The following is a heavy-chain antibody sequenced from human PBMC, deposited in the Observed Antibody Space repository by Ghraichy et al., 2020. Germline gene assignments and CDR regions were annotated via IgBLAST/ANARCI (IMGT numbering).Heavy chain of an antibody. Sequence: SETLSLTCAVYGGSFSGYYWSWIRQPPGKGLEWIGEINHSGSTNYNPSLKSRVTISVDTSKNQFSLKLSSVTAADTAVYYCARGRSPRGGVWGSYRPVGAFDIWGQGTMVTVSS. V-gene: IGHV4-34*01. CDR1: GGSFSGYY. CDR3: ARGRSPRGGVWGSYRPVGAFDI. J-gene: IGHJ3*02. D-gene: IGHD3-16*02. CDR2: INHSGST.